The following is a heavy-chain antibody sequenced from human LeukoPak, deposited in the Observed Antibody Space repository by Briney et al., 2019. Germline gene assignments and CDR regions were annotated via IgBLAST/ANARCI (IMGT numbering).Heavy chain of an antibody. CDR1: GFTFDAYA. CDR2: ISWNSGSI. CDR3: VKSPRYCSSTSCSESHYYYYMDV. D-gene: IGHD2-2*01. Sequence: GGSLRLSCAASGFTFDAYAMHWVRQAPGKGLEWVAGISWNSGSIGYADSVKGRFTISRDNAKNSLYLQMNSLRSEDTALYYCVKSPRYCSSTSCSESHYYYYMDVWGKGTTVTVSS. J-gene: IGHJ6*03. V-gene: IGHV3-9*01.